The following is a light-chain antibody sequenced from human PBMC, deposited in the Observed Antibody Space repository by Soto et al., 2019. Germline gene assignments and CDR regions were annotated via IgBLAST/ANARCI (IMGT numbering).Light chain of an antibody. CDR2: DAS. J-gene: IGKJ2*01. Sequence: EIVLTQSPATLSLSPGETATLSCRASQSVRSYLAWYQQKPGHAPRLLIDDASNRATGIPARFSGSGSGTEFTLTITSLEPEDFAVYYCQQRSNWSGTFGQGTKLEIK. CDR1: QSVRSY. CDR3: QQRSNWSGT. V-gene: IGKV3-11*01.